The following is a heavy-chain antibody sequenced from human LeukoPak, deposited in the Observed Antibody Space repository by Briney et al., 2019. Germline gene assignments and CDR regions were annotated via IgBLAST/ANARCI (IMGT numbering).Heavy chain of an antibody. J-gene: IGHJ6*03. CDR3: ARGETKGGYSDYDSRSYYYYYMDV. CDR2: IIPIFGTA. Sequence: GSSVKVSCKASGGTFSSYAISWVRQAPGQGLEWMGGIIPIFGTANYAQKFQGRVTITTDESTSTAYMELSSLRSEDTAVYYCARGETKGGYSDYDSRSYYYYYMDVWGKGTTVTVSS. CDR1: GGTFSSYA. D-gene: IGHD5-12*01. V-gene: IGHV1-69*05.